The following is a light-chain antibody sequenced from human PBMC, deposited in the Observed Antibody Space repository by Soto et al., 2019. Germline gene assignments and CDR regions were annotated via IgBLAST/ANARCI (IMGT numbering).Light chain of an antibody. CDR1: NIGGKD. CDR3: QVWDGSSDHCV. J-gene: IGLJ3*02. V-gene: IGLV3-21*02. CDR2: DDS. Sequence: SSELTQPPSVSVAPGQTARITCGGDNIGGKDVHWYQQKPGQAPVLVVYDDSDRPSDIPERFSGSNSANTATLTISRVEVGDEADYYCQVWDGSSDHCVFGGGTKLTVL.